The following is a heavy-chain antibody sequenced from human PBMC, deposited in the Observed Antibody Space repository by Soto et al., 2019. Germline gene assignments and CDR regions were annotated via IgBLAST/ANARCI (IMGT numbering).Heavy chain of an antibody. CDR1: GFIFANYA. CDR3: AKKRGATGSWFFDI. D-gene: IGHD1-26*01. Sequence: DVQLLESGGGLVQPGGSLTLSCAASGFIFANYAVTWVRQAPGKGLEWVSSISNSGVPYYADSVKGRFTISRDNSKNTLFLQMNSLRVDDTAVFYCAKKRGATGSWFFDIWGRGTLVTVSS. CDR2: ISNSGVP. V-gene: IGHV3-23*01. J-gene: IGHJ2*01.